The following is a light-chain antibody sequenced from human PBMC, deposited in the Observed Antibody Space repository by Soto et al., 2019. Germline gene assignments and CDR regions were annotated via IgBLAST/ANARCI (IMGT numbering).Light chain of an antibody. CDR1: QPVSSNF. CDR2: GVS. J-gene: IGKJ5*01. Sequence: ELGLTQSPGTLSLSPGESAALSCRASQPVSSNFLAWYQQKPGQAPRLLIYGVSSRASGIPDRFFGSGSGTDFTLTINRLEPEDFAVYYCQQYANSPITFGQGTRLEIK. V-gene: IGKV3-20*01. CDR3: QQYANSPIT.